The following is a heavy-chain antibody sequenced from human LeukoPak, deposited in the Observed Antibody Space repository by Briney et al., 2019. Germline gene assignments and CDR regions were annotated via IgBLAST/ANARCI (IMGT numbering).Heavy chain of an antibody. D-gene: IGHD4-17*01. CDR1: GFTFSRCS. J-gene: IGHJ6*03. CDR2: ISSDISYI. CDR3: ARIRDFGASYHYFYMDV. V-gene: IGHV3-21*01. Sequence: GGSLTLSCAPSGFTFSRCSLNWVGQAPGKGLEWLSAISSDISYIDYADSVRGRFTISRDNAKNSLYLQMSSLRAEDTAVYYCARIRDFGASYHYFYMDVWGKGTTVTVSS.